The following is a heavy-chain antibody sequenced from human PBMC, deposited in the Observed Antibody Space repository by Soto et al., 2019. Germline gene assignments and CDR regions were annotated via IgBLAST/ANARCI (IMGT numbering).Heavy chain of an antibody. J-gene: IGHJ4*02. CDR2: INSDGSST. CDR1: GFTFAGYS. Sequence: PGGSLRLSCAASGFTFAGYSMSWVRQAPGKGLEWVSRINSDGSSTSYADSVKGRFTISRDNAKNTLYLQMNSLRAEDTAVYYCARAPGIATDYWGQGTLVTVSS. CDR3: ARAPGIATDY. V-gene: IGHV3-74*01. D-gene: IGHD6-13*01.